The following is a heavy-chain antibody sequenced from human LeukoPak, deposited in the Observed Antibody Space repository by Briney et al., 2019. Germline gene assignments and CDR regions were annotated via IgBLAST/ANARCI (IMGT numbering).Heavy chain of an antibody. CDR1: GGSIRSSYYY. D-gene: IGHD2-2*01. Sequence: ETLSLTCTVSGGSIRSSYYYWGWVRQAPGKGLEWVSAISGSGGSTYYADSVKGRFTISRDNSKNTLYLQMNSLRAEDTAVYYCANQVGGYFDYWGQGTLVTVSS. CDR3: ANQVGGYFDY. J-gene: IGHJ4*02. V-gene: IGHV3-23*01. CDR2: ISGSGGST.